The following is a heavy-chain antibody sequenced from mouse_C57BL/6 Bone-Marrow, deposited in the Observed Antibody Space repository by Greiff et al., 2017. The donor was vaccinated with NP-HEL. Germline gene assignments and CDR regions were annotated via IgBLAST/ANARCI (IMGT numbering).Heavy chain of an antibody. CDR2: ISAGGSYT. CDR1: GFTFSSYA. J-gene: IGHJ4*01. CDR3: ARDNYDGYFYAMDY. Sequence: EVKLVESGGGLVKPGGSLKLSCAASGFTFSSYAMSWVRQTPEKRLEWVATISAGGSYTYYPDNVKGRFTISRDNAKNNLYLQMSHLKSEDTAMYYGARDNYDGYFYAMDYWGQGTSVTVSS. V-gene: IGHV5-4*01. D-gene: IGHD2-3*01.